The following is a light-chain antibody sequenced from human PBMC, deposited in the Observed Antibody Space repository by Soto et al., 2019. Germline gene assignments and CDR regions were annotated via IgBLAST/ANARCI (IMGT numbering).Light chain of an antibody. Sequence: EIVMTQSPATLSVSPGGTATLSCRASQGVSSNLAWYQQKVGQAPRLLIYGASSRATGIPARFSGSGSGTEFTLTISSLQSEDFAVYFCQQYNSWPLTFGGGTKVEIK. CDR2: GAS. CDR3: QQYNSWPLT. J-gene: IGKJ4*01. V-gene: IGKV3D-15*01. CDR1: QGVSSN.